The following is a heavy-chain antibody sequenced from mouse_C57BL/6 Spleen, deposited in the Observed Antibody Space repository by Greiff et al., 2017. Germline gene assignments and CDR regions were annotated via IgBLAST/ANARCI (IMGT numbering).Heavy chain of an antibody. Sequence: EVQLQQSGPELVKPGASVKISCKASGYTFTDYYMNWVKQSPGKSLEWIGDINPNNGGTSYNQKFKGKATLTVDTSSSTSYMELRSLTSEDSAVYYCARRSTAGTFYFDYWGQGTTLTVSS. CDR2: INPNNGGT. CDR1: GYTFTDYY. J-gene: IGHJ2*01. D-gene: IGHD1-2*01. CDR3: ARRSTAGTFYFDY. V-gene: IGHV1-26*01.